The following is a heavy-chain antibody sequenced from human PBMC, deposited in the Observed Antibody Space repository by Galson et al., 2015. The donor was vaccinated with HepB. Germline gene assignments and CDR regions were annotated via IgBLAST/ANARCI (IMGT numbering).Heavy chain of an antibody. V-gene: IGHV3-30*04. CDR2: ISYDGSNK. Sequence: SLRLSCAASGFTFSSYAMHWVRQAPGKGLEWVAVISYDGSNKYYADSVKGRFTISRDNSKNTLYLQMNSLRAEDTAVYYCASINGWYQNWFDPWGQGTLVTVSS. CDR1: GFTFSSYA. J-gene: IGHJ5*02. CDR3: ASINGWYQNWFDP. D-gene: IGHD6-19*01.